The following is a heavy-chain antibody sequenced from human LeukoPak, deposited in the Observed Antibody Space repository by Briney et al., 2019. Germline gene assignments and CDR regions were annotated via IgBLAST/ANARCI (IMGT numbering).Heavy chain of an antibody. Sequence: GGSLTLSCAASGFTFSDYSMNWVRQAPGKGLEWVASVNTVSSYIYYADSMRGRFTISRDNAKNSLFLRMNSLRAEDTAVYYCARLRRNSDRSDFFYYYDHWGQGTLVTVSS. D-gene: IGHD3-22*01. CDR1: GFTFSDYS. V-gene: IGHV3-21*01. CDR3: ARLRRNSDRSDFFYYYDH. CDR2: VNTVSSYI. J-gene: IGHJ4*02.